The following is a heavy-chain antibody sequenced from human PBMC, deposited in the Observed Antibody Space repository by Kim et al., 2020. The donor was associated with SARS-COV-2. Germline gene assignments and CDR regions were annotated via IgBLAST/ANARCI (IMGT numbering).Heavy chain of an antibody. Sequence: NHSESTNYNPSLKSRVTISVDTSKNQFSLKLSSVTAADTAVYYCARGRYWGQGTLVTVSS. V-gene: IGHV4-34*01. CDR3: ARGRY. J-gene: IGHJ4*02. CDR2: NHSEST.